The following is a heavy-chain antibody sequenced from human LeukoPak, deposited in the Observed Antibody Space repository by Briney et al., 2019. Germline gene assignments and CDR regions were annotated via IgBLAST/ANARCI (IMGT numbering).Heavy chain of an antibody. Sequence: GGSLRLSCAASGFTFSDYSMNWVRQAPGKGLEWVAVISYDGSNKYYADSVKGRFTISRDNSKNTVYLQMNSLRAEDTAVYYCAKDLSVTVMADFYDYMDVWGKGTTVTVSS. D-gene: IGHD5-18*01. V-gene: IGHV3-30*18. CDR3: AKDLSVTVMADFYDYMDV. CDR1: GFTFSDYS. J-gene: IGHJ6*03. CDR2: ISYDGSNK.